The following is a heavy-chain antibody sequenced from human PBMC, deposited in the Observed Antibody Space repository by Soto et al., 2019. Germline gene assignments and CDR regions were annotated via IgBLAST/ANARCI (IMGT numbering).Heavy chain of an antibody. J-gene: IGHJ4*02. CDR2: IYYSGST. Sequence: PSETLSLTCTVSGGSISSGDYYWSWIRQPPGKGLEWIGYIYYSGSTYYNPSLKSRVTISIDTSKNQFSLKLSSVTAADTAVYYCARADSRWMVLDYWGQGTLVTVSS. CDR3: ARADSRWMVLDY. V-gene: IGHV4-30-4*02. D-gene: IGHD2-8*01. CDR1: GGSISSGDYY.